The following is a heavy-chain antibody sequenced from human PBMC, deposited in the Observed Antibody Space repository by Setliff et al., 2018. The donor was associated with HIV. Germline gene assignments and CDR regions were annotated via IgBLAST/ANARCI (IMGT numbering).Heavy chain of an antibody. J-gene: IGHJ4*02. D-gene: IGHD3-9*01. V-gene: IGHV1-18*01. CDR3: ARAYDVLTGYFDY. Sequence: ASVKVSCKAYGGTFSSYAISWVRQAPGQGLEWMGWINPYNGNTNYAQKLQDRVTMTTDTSTSTAYMELRSLRSDDTAVYYCARAYDVLTGYFDYWGQGTLVTVSS. CDR2: INPYNGNT. CDR1: GGTFSSYA.